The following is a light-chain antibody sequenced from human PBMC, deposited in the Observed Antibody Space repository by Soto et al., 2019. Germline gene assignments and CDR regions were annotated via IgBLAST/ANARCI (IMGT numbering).Light chain of an antibody. CDR2: DVS. CDR3: RSYAGSNNYV. CDR1: SSDVGGYNY. Sequence: QSVLTQPPSASGSPGQSVTISCTGTSSDVGGYNYVSWYQHHPGKAPKLMIYDVSKRPSGVPDRFSGSKSGNTASLTVSGPEAEDEADYYCRSYAGSNNYVFRSGTKLTVL. J-gene: IGLJ1*01. V-gene: IGLV2-8*01.